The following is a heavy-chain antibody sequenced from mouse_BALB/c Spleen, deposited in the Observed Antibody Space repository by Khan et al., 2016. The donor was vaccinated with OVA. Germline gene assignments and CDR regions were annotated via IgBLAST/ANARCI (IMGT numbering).Heavy chain of an antibody. Sequence: QVQLKQSGPGLVQPSQSLSITCTVSGFSLANYSVHWIRQSPGKGLEWLGVIWSAGSTDYNAAFMSSLTITKDNSRCQVFFKMNSLKPNDTAVYYCARRGYDYGRGALFAYWGQGTLVTVSA. J-gene: IGHJ3*01. CDR2: IWSAGST. V-gene: IGHV2-2*02. CDR3: ARRGYDYGRGALFAY. CDR1: GFSLANYS. D-gene: IGHD2-4*01.